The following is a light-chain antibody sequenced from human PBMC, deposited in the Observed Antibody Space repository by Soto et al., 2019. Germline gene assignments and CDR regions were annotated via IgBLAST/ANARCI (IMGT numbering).Light chain of an antibody. Sequence: QSVLTQPRSVSGSPGQSVTISCTGTSSNVGAYDYVSWYQQHPGKAPKLMIYDVSQRPSGVPDRFSGSKSGNTASLTISGLQAEDEADYYCFSYTGSGILIFGGGTKLTVL. CDR2: DVS. CDR1: SSNVGAYDY. J-gene: IGLJ2*01. CDR3: FSYTGSGILI. V-gene: IGLV2-11*01.